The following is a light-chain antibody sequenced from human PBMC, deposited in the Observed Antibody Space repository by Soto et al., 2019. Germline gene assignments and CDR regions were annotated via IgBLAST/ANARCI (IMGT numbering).Light chain of an antibody. CDR1: QSVSSY. J-gene: IGKJ2*01. V-gene: IGKV3-11*01. CDR3: HQRSNWPHT. CDR2: DAS. Sequence: EIVLTQSPATLSLSPGERATLSCRVSQSVSSYLAWYQQKPGQAPRLLIYDASNRATGIPARFSGSGSGTDFTLTISSLEPEDFAVYYCHQRSNWPHTFGQGTKLEIK.